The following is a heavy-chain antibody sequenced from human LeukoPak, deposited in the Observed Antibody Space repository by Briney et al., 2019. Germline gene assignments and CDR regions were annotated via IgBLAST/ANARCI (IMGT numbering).Heavy chain of an antibody. CDR2: INPNSGGT. CDR3: ARGLEQQLVLASLDY. D-gene: IGHD6-13*01. J-gene: IGHJ4*02. V-gene: IGHV1-2*02. Sequence: ASVKVSCKASGYTFSAYYVHWVRQAPGQGLEWMGWINPNSGGTNYAQKFQGRVTMTRDTSISTAYMELSRLRSDDTAVYYCARGLEQQLVLASLDYWGQGTLVTVSS. CDR1: GYTFSAYY.